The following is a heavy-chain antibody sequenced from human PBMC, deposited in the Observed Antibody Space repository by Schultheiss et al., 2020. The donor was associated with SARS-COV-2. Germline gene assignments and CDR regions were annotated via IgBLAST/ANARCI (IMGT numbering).Heavy chain of an antibody. CDR3: ARRGSGGMTFDH. CDR2: IHTSGST. D-gene: IGHD2-15*01. J-gene: IGHJ4*02. V-gene: IGHV4-61*02. Sequence: SETLSLTCTVSGGSISSSSYYWSWIRQSAGKGLEWIGRIHTSGSTNYNPSLRSRVTISVDTSKNQFSLKMTSVAEADTAVYYCARRGSGGMTFDHWGQGTRVTVSS. CDR1: GGSISSSSYY.